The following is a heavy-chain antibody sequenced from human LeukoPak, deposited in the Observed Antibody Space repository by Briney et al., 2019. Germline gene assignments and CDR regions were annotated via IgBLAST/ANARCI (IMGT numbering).Heavy chain of an antibody. D-gene: IGHD3-22*01. CDR2: IIPIFGTA. Sequence: SVKVSCKASGGTFSSYAISWVRQAPGQGLKWMGGIIPIFGTANYAQKFQGRVTITPDESTSTAYMELSSLRSEDTAVYYCARHQGRYYYDSSGYFSYYFDYWGQGTLVTVSS. J-gene: IGHJ4*02. CDR1: GGTFSSYA. V-gene: IGHV1-69*01. CDR3: ARHQGRYYYDSSGYFSYYFDY.